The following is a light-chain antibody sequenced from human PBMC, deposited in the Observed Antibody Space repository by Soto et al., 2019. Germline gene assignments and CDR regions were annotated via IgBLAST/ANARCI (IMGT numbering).Light chain of an antibody. CDR1: SSDIGGYNY. CDR3: SSYAGRNNLEV. J-gene: IGLJ2*01. CDR2: EVN. V-gene: IGLV2-8*01. Sequence: QSALTQPPSASGSPGQSVTISCTGTSSDIGGYNYVSWYQHHPGKAPKLMIYEVNKRPSGVPDRFSGSKSGNTASLTVSGLQAEDEADYYCSSYAGRNNLEVFGGGTQLTVL.